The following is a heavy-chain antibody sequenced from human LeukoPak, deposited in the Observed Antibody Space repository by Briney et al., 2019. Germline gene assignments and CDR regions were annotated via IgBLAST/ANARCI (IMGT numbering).Heavy chain of an antibody. D-gene: IGHD6-6*01. CDR3: ASSSHYYDYGMDV. Sequence: PGGSLRLSCAVSGFIVSNNYMTWVRQVPGKGLECVSLIHSGGSTYYADSVKGRFTISRQNSKNTLYLQMNSLTTDDTAVYFCASSSHYYDYGMDVWGQGTTVTVSS. J-gene: IGHJ6*02. CDR1: GFIVSNNY. CDR2: IHSGGST. V-gene: IGHV3-53*04.